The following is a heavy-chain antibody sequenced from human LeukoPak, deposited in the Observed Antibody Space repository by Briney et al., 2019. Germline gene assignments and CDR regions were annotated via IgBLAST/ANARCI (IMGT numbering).Heavy chain of an antibody. CDR3: ARLLYDFWSGQPYFDY. Sequence: PSETLSLTCAVYGGSFSGYYWSWIRQPPGKGLGWIGEINHSGSTNYNPSLKSRVTISVDTSKNQFSLKLSSVTAADTAVYYCARLLYDFWSGQPYFDYWGQGTLVTVSS. CDR2: INHSGST. V-gene: IGHV4-34*01. J-gene: IGHJ4*02. D-gene: IGHD3-3*01. CDR1: GGSFSGYY.